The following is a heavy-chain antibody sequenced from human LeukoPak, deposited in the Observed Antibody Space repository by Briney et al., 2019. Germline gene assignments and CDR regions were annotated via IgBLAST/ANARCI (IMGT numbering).Heavy chain of an antibody. Sequence: GGSLRLSCAASGFTFSSYDMHWVRQTTGRGLEWVSGIDTAGGTYSPGSVKGRFTISRENAKNSLYLQMNSLRAGDTAVYYCAKADLRGYSLDYWGQGTLVTVSS. J-gene: IGHJ4*02. CDR3: AKADLRGYSLDY. D-gene: IGHD5-18*01. CDR1: GFTFSSYD. V-gene: IGHV3-13*01. CDR2: IDTAGGT.